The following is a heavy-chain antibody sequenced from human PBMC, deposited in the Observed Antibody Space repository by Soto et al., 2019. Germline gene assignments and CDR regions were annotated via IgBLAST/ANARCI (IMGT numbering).Heavy chain of an antibody. J-gene: IGHJ6*02. Sequence: ASVKVSCKASGYTFTGYYMHWVRQAPGQGLEWMGWINPNSGGTNYAQKFQGWVTMTRDTSISTAYMELSRLRSDDTAVYYCARASYTSGYVYYYYGMDVWGQGNTVTVSS. V-gene: IGHV1-2*04. CDR1: GYTFTGYY. CDR2: INPNSGGT. D-gene: IGHD5-12*01. CDR3: ARASYTSGYVYYYYGMDV.